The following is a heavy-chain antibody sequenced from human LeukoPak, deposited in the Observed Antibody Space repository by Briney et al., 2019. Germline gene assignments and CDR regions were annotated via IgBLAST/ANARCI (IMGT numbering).Heavy chain of an antibody. CDR1: GYTFTSYD. Sequence: ASVKVSCKASGYTFTSYDINWVRQATGQGLEWMGWMNPNSGNTGYAQKFQGRVTMTRDTSTSTVYMELSSLRSEDTAVYYCARESYDILTRHFDYWGQGTLVTVSS. V-gene: IGHV1-8*02. CDR3: ARESYDILTRHFDY. J-gene: IGHJ4*02. D-gene: IGHD3-9*01. CDR2: MNPNSGNT.